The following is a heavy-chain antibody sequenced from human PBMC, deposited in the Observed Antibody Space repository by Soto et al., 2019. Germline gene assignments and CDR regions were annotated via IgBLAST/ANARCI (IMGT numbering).Heavy chain of an antibody. CDR2: INSDGSST. CDR3: ARSGRLNWYFDL. J-gene: IGHJ2*01. CDR1: GFTFSSYW. D-gene: IGHD1-26*01. V-gene: IGHV3-74*01. Sequence: EVQLVESGGGLVQPGGSLRLSCAASGFTFSSYWMHWVRQAPGKGLVWVSRINSDGSSTSYADSVKGRFTISRAHAQNTLYLQMNMLRAEPTAVYYCARSGRLNWYFDLWGRVTLGSVAA.